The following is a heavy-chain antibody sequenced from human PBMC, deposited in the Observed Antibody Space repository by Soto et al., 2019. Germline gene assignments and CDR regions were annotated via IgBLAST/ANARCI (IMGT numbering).Heavy chain of an antibody. D-gene: IGHD3-10*01. J-gene: IGHJ6*02. CDR2: IGGSGHDI. Sequence: GGSLRLSCAASGFTFSDYYMSWVRQPPGEGLQWVSYIGGSGHDIFYTDSVKGRFTISRDNAKNSLYLQMNSLRSEDTAVYYCARNYGSGSPRYYGMDVWGQGTTVTVSS. V-gene: IGHV3-11*01. CDR1: GFTFSDYY. CDR3: ARNYGSGSPRYYGMDV.